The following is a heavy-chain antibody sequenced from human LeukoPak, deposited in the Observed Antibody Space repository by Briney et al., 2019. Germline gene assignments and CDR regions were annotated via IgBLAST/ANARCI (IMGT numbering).Heavy chain of an antibody. CDR3: ARGLYCSSTSCYFGNWFDP. Sequence: SETLSLTCAVYGGSFSGYYWSWIRQPPGKGLEWIGEINHSGSTNYNPSLKSRVTISVDTSKNQFSLKLSSVTAADTAVYYCARGLYCSSTSCYFGNWFDPWGQGTLVTVSS. CDR2: INHSGST. J-gene: IGHJ5*02. D-gene: IGHD2-2*01. CDR1: GGSFSGYY. V-gene: IGHV4-34*01.